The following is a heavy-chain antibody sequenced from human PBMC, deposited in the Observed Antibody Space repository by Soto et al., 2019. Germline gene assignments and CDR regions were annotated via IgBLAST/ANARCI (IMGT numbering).Heavy chain of an antibody. J-gene: IGHJ4*02. CDR3: AGGPRNWGVDY. V-gene: IGHV1-8*01. Sequence: QVQLVQSGAEVKKPGASVKVSCKAAGYTFTSYDINWVRQATGQDFEWMGWMNPNSGNTAYAQKFQGRVTMTRDTSKSTAFMELSSLTSEDTAVYYCAGGPRNWGVDYWGQGTLVTVSS. CDR1: GYTFTSYD. D-gene: IGHD7-27*01. CDR2: MNPNSGNT.